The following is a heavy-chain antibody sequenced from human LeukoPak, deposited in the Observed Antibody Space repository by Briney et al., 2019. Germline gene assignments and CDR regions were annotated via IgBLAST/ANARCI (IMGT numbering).Heavy chain of an antibody. J-gene: IGHJ5*02. CDR2: ISAYNGNT. CDR3: ARDPDDYGDYNHWFDP. V-gene: IGHV1-18*01. D-gene: IGHD4-17*01. CDR1: GYTFTSYG. Sequence: ASVKVSCKASGYTFTSYGISWVRQAPGQGLEWMGWISAYNGNTNYAQKLQGRVTMTTDTSTSTAYMELRSLRSDDTAVYYCARDPDDYGDYNHWFDPWGQGTLVTVSS.